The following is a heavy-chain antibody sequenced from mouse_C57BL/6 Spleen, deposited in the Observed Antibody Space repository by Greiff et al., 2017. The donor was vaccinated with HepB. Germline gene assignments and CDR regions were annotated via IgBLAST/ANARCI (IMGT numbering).Heavy chain of an antibody. V-gene: IGHV1-58*01. J-gene: IGHJ4*01. D-gene: IGHD1-1*01. CDR3: ARWGGSSYGAMDY. Sequence: DVKLQESGAELVRPGSSVKMSCKTSGYTFTSYGINWVKQRPGQGLEWIGYIYIGNGYTEYNDKFKGKATLTSDTSSSTAYMQLSSLTSEDSAIYFCARWGGSSYGAMDYWGQGTSVTVSS. CDR1: GYTFTSYG. CDR2: IYIGNGYT.